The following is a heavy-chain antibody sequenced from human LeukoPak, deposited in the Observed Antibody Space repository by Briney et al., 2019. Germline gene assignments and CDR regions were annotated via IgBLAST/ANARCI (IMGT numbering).Heavy chain of an antibody. CDR3: ARNVSTGYFDY. V-gene: IGHV4-39*01. J-gene: IGHJ4*02. D-gene: IGHD3-22*01. CDR1: GGSISSTTSY. Sequence: SETLSLTCTVSGGSISSTTSYWGWIRQPPGKGLGWIGSIYYSGSNHYNPSLRNQITISVDTPKNQFSLQLRSVTAADTAVYYCARNVSTGYFDYWGQGTLVTVSS. CDR2: IYYSGSN.